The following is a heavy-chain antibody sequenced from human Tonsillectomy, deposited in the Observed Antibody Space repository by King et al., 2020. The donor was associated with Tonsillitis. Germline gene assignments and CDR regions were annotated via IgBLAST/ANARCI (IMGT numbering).Heavy chain of an antibody. CDR3: AREVGGSVSLPSSGYFIH. CDR1: GGSIISGGYS. D-gene: IGHD1-26*01. J-gene: IGHJ4*02. Sequence: VQLQESGPGLVKPSQTLSLTCGVSGGSIISGGYSWSWIRLPPGKGLEYLGYIYYSGSTYYNPSLQSRITISVDTSKNQFSLKLRSVTAADTAVYYCAREVGGSVSLPSSGYFIHWGQGTLVTVPS. CDR2: IYYSGST. V-gene: IGHV4-30-4*07.